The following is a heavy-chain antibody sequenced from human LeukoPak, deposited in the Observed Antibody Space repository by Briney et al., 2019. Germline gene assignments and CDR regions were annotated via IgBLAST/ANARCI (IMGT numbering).Heavy chain of an antibody. V-gene: IGHV4-59*08. J-gene: IGHJ4*02. D-gene: IGHD5-24*01. CDR1: GASIRSYY. CDR3: ARHGPRRDGYNYDY. CDR2: IYYTGSTNH. Sequence: PSETLSLTCTVSGASIRSYYWSWIRQPPGKGLECIGYIYYTGSTNHNYNPSLKSRVTISVDTSKNQFSLKLSSVTAADTAVYYCARHGPRRDGYNYDYWGPGTLVTVSS.